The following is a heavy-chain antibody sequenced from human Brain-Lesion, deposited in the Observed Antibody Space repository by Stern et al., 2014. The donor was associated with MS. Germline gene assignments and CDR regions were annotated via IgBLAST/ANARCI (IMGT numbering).Heavy chain of an antibody. D-gene: IGHD3-3*01. J-gene: IGHJ6*02. CDR3: ARDQRGITIFGVVTDYYYLGMDV. Sequence: VKLVEPGAEVKKPGASVKVSCKTSGYIFTGYYIHWVRQAPGQGLEWMAWINPNTGGSKKAQKFQGRVTMSRDTSISTAYVELSSLTSDDTAVYYCARDQRGITIFGVVTDYYYLGMDVWGQGTTVTVSS. CDR2: INPNTGGS. CDR1: GYIFTGYY. V-gene: IGHV1-2*02.